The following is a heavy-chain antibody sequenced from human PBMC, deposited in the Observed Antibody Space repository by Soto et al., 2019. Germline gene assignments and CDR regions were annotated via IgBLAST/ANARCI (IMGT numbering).Heavy chain of an antibody. Sequence: GGSLRLSCAASGFTFSNAWMSWVRQAPGKGLEWVGRIKSKTDGGTTDYAAPVKGRFTISRDDSKNTLYLQMNSLKTEDTAVYYCTTSGVVVVPADDAFDIWGQGTMVTVSS. CDR2: IKSKTDGGTT. CDR3: TTSGVVVVPADDAFDI. CDR1: GFTFSNAW. D-gene: IGHD2-2*01. J-gene: IGHJ3*02. V-gene: IGHV3-15*01.